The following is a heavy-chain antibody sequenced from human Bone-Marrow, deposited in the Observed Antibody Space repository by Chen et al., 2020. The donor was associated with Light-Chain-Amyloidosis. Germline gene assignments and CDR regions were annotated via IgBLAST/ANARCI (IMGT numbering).Heavy chain of an antibody. CDR1: GYTFPNYW. J-gene: IGHJ4*02. CDR2: IYPDDSDA. CDR3: ARRRDGYNFDY. Sequence: VQLEQSGPDVKKPGESLKISCQGPGYTFPNYWIGWVRQMTGKGLEWMGVIYPDDSDARYSPSFEGQVTISADKSITTAYLQWRSLKASDTAMYYCARRRDGYNFDYWGQGTLVTVSS. D-gene: IGHD5-12*01. V-gene: IGHV5-51*01.